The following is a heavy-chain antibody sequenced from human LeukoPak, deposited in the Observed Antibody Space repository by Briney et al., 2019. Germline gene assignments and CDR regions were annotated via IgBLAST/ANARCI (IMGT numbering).Heavy chain of an antibody. J-gene: IGHJ5*02. CDR2: ISGSGRLT. CDR1: GFTFSSYP. Sequence: GGSLRLSCAAPGFTFSSYPISWVRQAPGKGLEWVSAISGSGRLTYYAESVKGRFTISRDNSKNTLYLQMNSLRAEDTAVYYCAKDLLGLPSSSWYPNNWFDPWGQGTLVTVSS. D-gene: IGHD6-13*01. CDR3: AKDLLGLPSSSWYPNNWFDP. V-gene: IGHV3-23*01.